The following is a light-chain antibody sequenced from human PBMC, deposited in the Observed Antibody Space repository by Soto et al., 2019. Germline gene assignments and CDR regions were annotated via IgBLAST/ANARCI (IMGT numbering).Light chain of an antibody. Sequence: QLVLTQSPSASGTPGQTVTISCSGSNFNIGSNTVNWYQQLPGTAPKLLIYNNSQRPSGVPARFSASKSGTSASLAISGLQPEDEGDYYCAAWDDSLDGDVVFGGGTKLTVL. CDR3: AAWDDSLDGDVV. V-gene: IGLV1-44*01. CDR2: NNS. J-gene: IGLJ2*01. CDR1: NFNIGSNT.